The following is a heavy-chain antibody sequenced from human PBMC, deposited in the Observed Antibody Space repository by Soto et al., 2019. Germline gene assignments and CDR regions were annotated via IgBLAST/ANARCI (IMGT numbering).Heavy chain of an antibody. CDR1: GFTFSSYA. J-gene: IGHJ3*02. D-gene: IGHD3-22*01. V-gene: IGHV3-30-3*01. CDR2: ISYDGSNK. CDR3: ARDYYDSSGYGGAFDI. Sequence: QVQLVESGGGVVQPGRSLRLSCAASGFTFSSYAMHWVRQAPGKGLEWVAVISYDGSNKYYADSVKGRFTISRDNSKNTLYLQMNSLRAEDTAMYYCARDYYDSSGYGGAFDIWGQGTMVTVSS.